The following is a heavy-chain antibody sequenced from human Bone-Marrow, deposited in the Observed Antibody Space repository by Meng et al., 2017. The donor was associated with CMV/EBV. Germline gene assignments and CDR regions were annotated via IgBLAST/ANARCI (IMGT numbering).Heavy chain of an antibody. CDR2: IYYSGST. J-gene: IGHJ4*02. CDR3: ARGHPSSSGGYRDY. V-gene: IGHV4-59*12. D-gene: IGHD6-19*01. CDR1: GGSISSYY. Sequence: GSLRLSCTVSGGSISSYYWSWIRHHPGKGLEWIGYIYYSGSTNYNPSLKSRVTISVDTSKNQFSLKLSSVTAADTAVYYCARGHPSSSGGYRDYWGQGTLVTVSS.